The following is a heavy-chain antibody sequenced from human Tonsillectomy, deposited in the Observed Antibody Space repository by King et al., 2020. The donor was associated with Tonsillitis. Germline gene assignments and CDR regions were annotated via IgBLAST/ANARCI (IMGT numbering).Heavy chain of an antibody. J-gene: IGHJ4*02. Sequence: DVQLVESGGGLVQPGGSLRLSCAVSGFTFSRYRMSSVRQAPGKGLGWGANIKEDGSDKHYVDSVKGRSTISRDKAKNSLCLQMNSLRAEDTAVYYCGTEGGRSRSGYWGQGTLVTVSS. CDR1: GFTFSRYR. CDR3: GTEGGRSRSGY. V-gene: IGHV3-7*01. CDR2: IKEDGSDK. D-gene: IGHD3-10*01.